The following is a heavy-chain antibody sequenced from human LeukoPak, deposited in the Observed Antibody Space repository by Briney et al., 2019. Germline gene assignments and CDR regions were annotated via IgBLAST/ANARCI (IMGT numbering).Heavy chain of an antibody. Sequence: PSGTLSLTCAVSGGSLRRHFWAWIRQPPGMGLEWIGEINLVGITTYNKSLGGRASISMDTSNNQFSLTLQSVTAADTALYFCARFTTADEDDSAFDHWGQGSLVIVSS. D-gene: IGHD1-1*01. J-gene: IGHJ4*02. V-gene: IGHV4-34*01. CDR2: INLVGIT. CDR3: ARFTTADEDDSAFDH. CDR1: GGSLRRHF.